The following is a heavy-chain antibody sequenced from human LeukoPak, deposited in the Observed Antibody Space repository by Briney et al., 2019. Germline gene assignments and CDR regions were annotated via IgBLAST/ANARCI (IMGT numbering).Heavy chain of an antibody. CDR3: RGSGSYYTTDDAFDI. CDR1: GFTFSNAW. CDR2: IKSKTDGGTT. Sequence: GGSLRLSGAASGFTFSNAWMSWVRQAPGKGLEWVGRIKSKTDGGTTDYAAPVKGRFTISRDDSKNTLYLQMNSLKTEDTAVYYCRGSGSYYTTDDAFDIWGQGTMVTVSS. D-gene: IGHD3-10*01. J-gene: IGHJ3*02. V-gene: IGHV3-15*01.